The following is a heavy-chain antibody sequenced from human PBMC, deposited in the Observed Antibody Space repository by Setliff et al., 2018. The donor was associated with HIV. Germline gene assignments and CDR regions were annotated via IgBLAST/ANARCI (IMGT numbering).Heavy chain of an antibody. CDR3: ATDNREGVGTPYYFDY. V-gene: IGHV1-24*01. J-gene: IGHJ4*02. Sequence: ASVKVSCKVSGYTLTKLSMHWVRQAPEKGLEWMGGFDPELGETFFAQNFRGRLTMTQDTSTDTAYMELTSLRSDDTAMYYCATDNREGVGTPYYFDYWGQGTLVTVS. CDR2: FDPELGET. CDR1: GYTLTKLS. D-gene: IGHD1-26*01.